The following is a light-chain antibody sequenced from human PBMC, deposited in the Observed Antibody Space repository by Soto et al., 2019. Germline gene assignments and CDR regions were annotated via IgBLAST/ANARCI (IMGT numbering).Light chain of an antibody. CDR3: QTWGTGIVV. CDR2: VNSDGSY. Sequence: QLVLTQSPSASASLGASIKLTCTLSSGHSTYAIAWHQQQPEKGPRYLMKVNSDGSYSKGDGIPDRFSGSTSGGNRYLTISSLQSEDEADYYCQTWGTGIVVFGGGTKLTVL. J-gene: IGLJ3*02. CDR1: SGHSTYA. V-gene: IGLV4-69*02.